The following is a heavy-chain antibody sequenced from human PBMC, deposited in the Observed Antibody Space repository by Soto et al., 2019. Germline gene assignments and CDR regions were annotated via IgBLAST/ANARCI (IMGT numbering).Heavy chain of an antibody. CDR1: GVSIDKYY. CDR3: ARGIQPPTLSPWDV. J-gene: IGHJ6*01. V-gene: IGHV4-59*01. Sequence: SETLSLICNVSGVSIDKYYWTWIRQSPGRGLEWIGYIFYTGGTNYNPSLKSRVTISADVSKSQVSLKMTSVTAADTALYYCARGIQPPTLSPWDVWGQGSPVTVSS. CDR2: IFYTGGT. D-gene: IGHD1-1*01.